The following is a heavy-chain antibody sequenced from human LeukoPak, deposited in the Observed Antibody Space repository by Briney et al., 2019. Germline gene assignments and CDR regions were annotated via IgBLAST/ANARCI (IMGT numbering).Heavy chain of an antibody. D-gene: IGHD6-13*01. CDR3: AKDHSDSIVAAGTVFDP. V-gene: IGHV3-23*01. CDR2: ISGSGGST. Sequence: GGSLRLSCAASGFTFSSYAMSWVRQAPGKGLEWVSAISGSGGSTYYADSVKGRFTISRDNSKNTLYLQMNSLRAEDTAVYYCAKDHSDSIVAAGTVFDPWGQGTLVTVSS. CDR1: GFTFSSYA. J-gene: IGHJ5*02.